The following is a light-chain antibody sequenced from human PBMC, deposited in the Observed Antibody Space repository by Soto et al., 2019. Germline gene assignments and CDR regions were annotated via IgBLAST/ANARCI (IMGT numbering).Light chain of an antibody. CDR1: QSIDNW. CDR2: KAS. Sequence: DIQMTQSPSTLSASEGDRVTITCRASQSIDNWLAWYQQKPGKAPKLLIYKASTLESGVPSRFSGSGSGTEFTLTISSLQPDDFATYYCQQYSSYSSGTFGHGTKVEIK. J-gene: IGKJ1*01. CDR3: QQYSSYSSGT. V-gene: IGKV1-5*03.